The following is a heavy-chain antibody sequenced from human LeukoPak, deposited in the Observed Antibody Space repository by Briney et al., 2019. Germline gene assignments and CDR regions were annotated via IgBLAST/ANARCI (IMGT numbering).Heavy chain of an antibody. CDR2: IYPGDSDT. V-gene: IGHV5-51*01. J-gene: IGHJ5*02. CDR1: GYSFTSYW. Sequence: GESLKISCKGSGYSFTSYWIGWVRQMPGKGLEWMGIIYPGDSDTRYSPSFQGQVTISADKSISTAYLQWSSLKASDTAMYYCARHTDFVYCSGGSCYSERNWFDPWGQGTLVTVSS. D-gene: IGHD2-15*01. CDR3: ARHTDFVYCSGGSCYSERNWFDP.